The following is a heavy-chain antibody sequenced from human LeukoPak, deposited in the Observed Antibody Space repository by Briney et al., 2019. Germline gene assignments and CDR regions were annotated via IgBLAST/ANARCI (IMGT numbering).Heavy chain of an antibody. D-gene: IGHD1-26*01. CDR3: ARDYLGAGTVGATSGY. Sequence: SETLSLTCTVSGYSISSGYYWDWIRQPPGQGLEWIGSIYHSGSTYYNPSLKSRVTISVDTSKNQFSLKLSSVTAADTAVYYCARDYLGAGTVGATSGYWGQGTLVTVSS. V-gene: IGHV4-38-2*02. CDR2: IYHSGST. J-gene: IGHJ4*02. CDR1: GYSISSGYY.